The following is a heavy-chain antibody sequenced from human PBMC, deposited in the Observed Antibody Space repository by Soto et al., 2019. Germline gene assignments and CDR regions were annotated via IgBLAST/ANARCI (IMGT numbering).Heavy chain of an antibody. J-gene: IGHJ5*02. Sequence: QVQLVQSGAEVKKPGSSVKVSCKDSGGTFSSYAISWVRQAPGQGLEWMGGIIPVFGTANYAEKFQGRVTITADESTSTAYMELSRLRSEETAVYYCARDPHSGIAAGEVYWFDPWGQGTLVTVSS. CDR2: IIPVFGTA. V-gene: IGHV1-69*01. D-gene: IGHD6-25*01. CDR1: GGTFSSYA. CDR3: ARDPHSGIAAGEVYWFDP.